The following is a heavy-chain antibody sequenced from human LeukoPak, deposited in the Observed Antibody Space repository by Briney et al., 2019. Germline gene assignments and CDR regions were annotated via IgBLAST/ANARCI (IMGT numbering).Heavy chain of an antibody. D-gene: IGHD6-13*01. V-gene: IGHV1-69*13. Sequence: ASVKVSCKASGGTFSSYAISWVRQAPGQGLEWMGGIIPIFGTANYAQKFQGRVTITADESTSTAYMELSSLRSEDTAVYYCARDEAAAGTLGRWGQGTLVTVSS. J-gene: IGHJ4*02. CDR2: IIPIFGTA. CDR1: GGTFSSYA. CDR3: ARDEAAAGTLGR.